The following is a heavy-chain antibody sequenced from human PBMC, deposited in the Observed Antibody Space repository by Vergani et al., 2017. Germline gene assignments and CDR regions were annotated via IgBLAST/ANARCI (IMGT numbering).Heavy chain of an antibody. D-gene: IGHD1-26*01. Sequence: EVQLVESGGGLVQPGRSLRLSCAASGFTFDDYAMHWVRQAPGKGLEWVSGISWNSGSIGYADSVKGRFTISRDNAKNSLYLQMNSLRAEDTALYYCARDSGRATTPGAFDIWGQGTMVTVSS. CDR2: ISWNSGSI. CDR1: GFTFDDYA. J-gene: IGHJ3*02. CDR3: ARDSGRATTPGAFDI. V-gene: IGHV3-9*01.